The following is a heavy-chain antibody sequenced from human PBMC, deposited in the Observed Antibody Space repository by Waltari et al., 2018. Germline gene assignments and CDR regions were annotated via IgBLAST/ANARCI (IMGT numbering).Heavy chain of an antibody. D-gene: IGHD2-15*01. CDR2: ISGSGGST. J-gene: IGHJ6*03. CDR1: GFTFSRYS. CDR3: AKTKVAYYYYMDV. V-gene: IGHV3-23*04. Sequence: EVQLVESGGGLVQPGGSLRLSCAASGFTFSRYSMSWVRQAPGKGLEWVSAISGSGGSTYYADSVKGRFTISRDNSKNTLYLQMNSLRVEDTAVYYCAKTKVAYYYYMDVWGKGTTVTVSS.